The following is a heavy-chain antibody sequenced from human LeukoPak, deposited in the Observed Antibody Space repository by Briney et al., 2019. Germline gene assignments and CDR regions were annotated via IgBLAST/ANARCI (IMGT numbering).Heavy chain of an antibody. D-gene: IGHD3-10*01. CDR2: IYSSGNT. Sequence: SETLSLTCTVSGYSISSGYYWGWIRQPAGMGLEWIGRIYSSGNTNYNPSLKSRVTLSVDTSKNQFSLKLSSVTAADTAVYYCARDRARSYYFDLWGQGTLVTVSS. J-gene: IGHJ4*02. CDR3: ARDRARSYYFDL. V-gene: IGHV4-38-2*02. CDR1: GYSISSGYY.